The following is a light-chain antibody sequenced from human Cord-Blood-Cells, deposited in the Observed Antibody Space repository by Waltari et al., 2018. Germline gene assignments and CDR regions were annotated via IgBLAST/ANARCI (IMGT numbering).Light chain of an antibody. Sequence: QSALPQPASVSGSAAQSTPISCPGTSSDVGGYNYSSCYQQHPGKAPKLMIYDVSNRPSGVSNRFSGSKSGNTASLTISGLQAEDEADYYCSSYTSSSTLYVFGTGTKVTVL. CDR2: DVS. CDR3: SSYTSSSTLYV. V-gene: IGLV2-14*01. CDR1: SSDVGGYNY. J-gene: IGLJ1*01.